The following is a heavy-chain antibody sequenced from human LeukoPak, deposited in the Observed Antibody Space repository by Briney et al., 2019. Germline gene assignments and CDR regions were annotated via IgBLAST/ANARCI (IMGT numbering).Heavy chain of an antibody. J-gene: IGHJ4*02. D-gene: IGHD4-11*01. CDR1: GFTFSSYA. V-gene: IGHV3-30*04. CDR2: ISYDGGNK. Sequence: PGGSLRLSCAASGFTFSSYAMHCVRQAPGKGLEWVALISYDGGNKYYADSAKGRFTISRDNSKNTLYLQMNSLRAEDTAVYYCASDPQGYSDYLNYWGQGTLVTVSS. CDR3: ASDPQGYSDYLNY.